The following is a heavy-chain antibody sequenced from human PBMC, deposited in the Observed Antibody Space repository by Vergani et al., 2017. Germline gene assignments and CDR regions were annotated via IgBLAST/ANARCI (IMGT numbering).Heavy chain of an antibody. CDR3: ARDPIYCSSTSCYPDDAFDI. J-gene: IGHJ3*02. CDR2: INPSGGST. D-gene: IGHD2-2*01. V-gene: IGHV1-46*01. Sequence: QVQLVQSGAEVKKPGASVKVSCKASGYTFTSYYMHWVRQAPGQGLEWMGIINPSGGSTSYAQKFQGRVTMTRDTSTSTVYMELSSLRSEDTAVYYCARDPIYCSSTSCYPDDAFDIWGQGTMVTVSS. CDR1: GYTFTSYY.